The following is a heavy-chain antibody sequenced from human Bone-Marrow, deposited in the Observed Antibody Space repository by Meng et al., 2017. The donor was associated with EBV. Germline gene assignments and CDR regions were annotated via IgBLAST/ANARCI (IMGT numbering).Heavy chain of an antibody. CDR2: IKGGGES. CDR3: VSLGWEPPTDN. V-gene: IGHV3-23*01. Sequence: EVQLLESGGGLGQPXGSLRLSCAASGFTFSTFAMSWVRQAPGKGLEWVSTIKGGGESYYADPVKGRFTIARDNPKNALYLQMNGLRVEDTGVYYCVSLGWEPPTDNWGQGALVTVSS. J-gene: IGHJ4*02. CDR1: GFTFSTFA. D-gene: IGHD1-26*01.